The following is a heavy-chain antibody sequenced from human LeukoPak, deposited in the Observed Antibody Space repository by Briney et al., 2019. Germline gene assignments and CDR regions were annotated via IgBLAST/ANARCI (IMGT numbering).Heavy chain of an antibody. CDR1: GGTFSSYA. CDR3: ARAPDYGDYSSRFDP. Sequence: ASVKVSCKASGGTFSSYAISWVRQAPGQGLEWMGGIIPIFGTANYAQKFQGRVTITADESTSTAYMELSSLRSEDTAVYYCARAPDYGDYSSRFDPWGQGTLVTVSS. V-gene: IGHV1-69*13. CDR2: IIPIFGTA. J-gene: IGHJ5*02. D-gene: IGHD4-17*01.